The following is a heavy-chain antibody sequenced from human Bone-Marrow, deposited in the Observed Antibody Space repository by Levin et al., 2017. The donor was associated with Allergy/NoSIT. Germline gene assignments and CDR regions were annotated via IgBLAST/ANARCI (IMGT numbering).Heavy chain of an antibody. D-gene: IGHD1-20*01. J-gene: IGHJ4*02. Sequence: TLSLTLTCTFSGFSLSTNRMRVSWIRQPPGKALEWLARIDWDDDKFYSTSLKTRLTISKDTSKNQVVLRMTNMDPVDTATYYCARMGGNWNYFDYWGQGTLVTVSS. CDR2: IDWDDDK. CDR3: ARMGGNWNYFDY. V-gene: IGHV2-70*04. CDR1: GFSLSTNRMR.